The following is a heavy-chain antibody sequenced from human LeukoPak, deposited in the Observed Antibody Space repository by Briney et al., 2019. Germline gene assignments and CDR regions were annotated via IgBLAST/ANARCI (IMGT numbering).Heavy chain of an antibody. CDR2: FDPEDGET. Sequence: ASVKVSCKVSGYTLTELSMHWVRQAPGKGLEWMGGFDPEDGETIYAQKFQGRVTITADESTSTAYMELSSLRSEDTAVYYCARDWSGEQLVGSWFDPWGQGTLVTVSS. CDR1: GYTLTELS. CDR3: ARDWSGEQLVGSWFDP. V-gene: IGHV1-24*01. J-gene: IGHJ5*02. D-gene: IGHD6-6*01.